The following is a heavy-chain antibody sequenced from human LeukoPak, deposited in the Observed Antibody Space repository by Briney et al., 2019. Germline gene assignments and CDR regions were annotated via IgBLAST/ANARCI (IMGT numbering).Heavy chain of an antibody. V-gene: IGHV4-30-4*08. J-gene: IGHJ4*02. CDR3: ARAFRITIFGVPRYYFDY. CDR2: IYYSGST. D-gene: IGHD3-3*01. Sequence: SETLSLTCTVSGGSISSGDYYWSWIRQPPGKGLEWIGYIYYSGSTYYNPSLKSRVTISVDTSENQFSLKLSSVTAADTAVYYCARAFRITIFGVPRYYFDYWGQGTLVTVSS. CDR1: GGSISSGDYY.